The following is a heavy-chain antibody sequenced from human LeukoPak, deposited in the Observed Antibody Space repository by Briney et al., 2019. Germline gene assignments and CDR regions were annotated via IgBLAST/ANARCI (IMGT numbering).Heavy chain of an antibody. CDR2: ISGSGGST. J-gene: IGHJ3*02. CDR3: AKEGDLYCSGGRCYLAAFDI. CDR1: GFTFSSYA. V-gene: IGHV3-23*01. Sequence: GGSLRLSCAASGFTFSSYAMSWVRQAPGKGLEWVSAISGSGGSTYYADSVKGRFTISRDNSKNTLYLQKNSLRAADTAVYYCAKEGDLYCSGGRCYLAAFDIWGQGTMVTVSS. D-gene: IGHD2-15*01.